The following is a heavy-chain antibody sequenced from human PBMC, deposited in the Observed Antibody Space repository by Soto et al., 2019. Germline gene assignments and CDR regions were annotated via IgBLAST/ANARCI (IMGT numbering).Heavy chain of an antibody. J-gene: IGHJ4*02. CDR1: GFTFSSYA. V-gene: IGHV3-23*01. CDR3: AKLVAGITIFGVVTLNDY. CDR2: ISGSGGST. Sequence: GSLRLSCAASGFTFSSYAMSWVRQAPGKGLEWVSAISGSGGSTYYADSVKGRFTISRDNSKNTLYLQMNSLRAEDTAVYYCAKLVAGITIFGVVTLNDYWGQGTLVTVSS. D-gene: IGHD3-3*01.